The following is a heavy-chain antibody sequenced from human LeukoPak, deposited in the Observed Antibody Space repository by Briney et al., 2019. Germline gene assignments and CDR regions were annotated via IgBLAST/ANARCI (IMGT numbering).Heavy chain of an antibody. CDR1: GGSFSGYY. CDR2: IYYSGST. J-gene: IGHJ4*02. D-gene: IGHD6-19*01. Sequence: PSETLSLTCAVYGGSFSGYYWSWIRQPPGKGLEWIGYIYYSGSTNYNPSLKSRVTISVDTSKNQFSLKLSSVTAADTAVYYCAGTTGYSSGWYDYWGQGTLVTVSS. V-gene: IGHV4-59*08. CDR3: AGTTGYSSGWYDY.